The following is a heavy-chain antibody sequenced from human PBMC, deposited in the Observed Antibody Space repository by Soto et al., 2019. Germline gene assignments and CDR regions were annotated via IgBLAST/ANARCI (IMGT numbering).Heavy chain of an antibody. Sequence: GASVKVSCKASGFTFTSSAVQWVRQARGQRLEWIGWIVVGSGNTNYAQKFQERVTITRDMSTSTAYMELSSLRSEDTAVYYCAAVPGYFDWTPNSGYYCGMDVWGQGTTVTVSS. CDR1: GFTFTSSA. CDR3: AAVPGYFDWTPNSGYYCGMDV. V-gene: IGHV1-58*01. CDR2: IVVGSGNT. J-gene: IGHJ6*02. D-gene: IGHD3-9*01.